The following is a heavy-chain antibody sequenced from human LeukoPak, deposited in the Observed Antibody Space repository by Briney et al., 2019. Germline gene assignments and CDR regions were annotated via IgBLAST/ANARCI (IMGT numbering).Heavy chain of an antibody. CDR2: IYNSEGI. V-gene: IGHV4-4*07. J-gene: IGHJ5*02. Sequence: SETLSLTCTVSGGSINGYYWSWIRQPAGKGLEWIGRIYNSEGINYNPSLKSRVTMSIDTSKNQFSLKLKSVTAADTAVYYCARDRSSSYTRDWFDPWGQGALVTVSS. D-gene: IGHD6-13*01. CDR1: GGSINGYY. CDR3: ARDRSSSYTRDWFDP.